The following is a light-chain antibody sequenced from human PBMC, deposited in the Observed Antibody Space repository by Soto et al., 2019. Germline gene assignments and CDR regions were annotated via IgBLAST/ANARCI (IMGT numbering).Light chain of an antibody. J-gene: IGKJ2*01. V-gene: IGKV1-12*01. Sequence: DIQLTQSPSSVSASVGDRVTLTCRASRGISNWLAWYQQKPGKAPKLLISAASTLQGGVPSRFSGSFSGTDVTLTITSLQAQDFATYFCQQAYSLPVTFGQGTKLEIK. CDR1: RGISNW. CDR3: QQAYSLPVT. CDR2: AAS.